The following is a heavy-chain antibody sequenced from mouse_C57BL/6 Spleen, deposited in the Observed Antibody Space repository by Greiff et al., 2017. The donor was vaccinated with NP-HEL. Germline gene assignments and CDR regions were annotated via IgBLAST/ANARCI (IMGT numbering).Heavy chain of an antibody. V-gene: IGHV1-59*01. D-gene: IGHD1-1*01. CDR1: GYTFTSYW. Sequence: VQLQQPGAVLVRPGTSVKLSCKASGYTFTSYWMHWVKQTPGQGLEWIGVIDPSDSYTNYNQKFKGKATLTVDTSSSTAYMQLSSLTSEDSAVYYCARSYYGSSYDYWGQGTTLTVSS. CDR2: IDPSDSYT. CDR3: ARSYYGSSYDY. J-gene: IGHJ2*01.